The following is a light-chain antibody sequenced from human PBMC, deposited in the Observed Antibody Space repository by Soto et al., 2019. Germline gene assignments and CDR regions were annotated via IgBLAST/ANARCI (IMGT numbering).Light chain of an antibody. Sequence: DLQLTQSPSFLSASVGDRVTITCRASQGISTYLAWYQQKPGKAPKLLISAASTLQSGVPSRFRGSGSGTDFTLTISSLQPEDFATYYCQQLNDYPLTFGGGTKVEIK. J-gene: IGKJ4*01. CDR2: AAS. CDR3: QQLNDYPLT. CDR1: QGISTY. V-gene: IGKV1-9*01.